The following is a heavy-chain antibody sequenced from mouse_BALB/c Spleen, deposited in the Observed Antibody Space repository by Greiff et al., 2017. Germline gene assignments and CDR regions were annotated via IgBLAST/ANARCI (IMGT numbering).Heavy chain of an antibody. V-gene: IGHV1-14*01. Sequence: VQLQQSGPELVKPGASVKMSCKASGYTFTSYVMHWVKQKPGQGLEWIGYINPYNDGTKYNEKFKGKATLTSDKSSSTAYMELSSLTSEDSAVYYCARSGNYGSSSSYWYFDVWGAGTTVTVSS. D-gene: IGHD1-1*01. CDR2: INPYNDGT. CDR1: GYTFTSYV. J-gene: IGHJ1*01. CDR3: ARSGNYGSSSSYWYFDV.